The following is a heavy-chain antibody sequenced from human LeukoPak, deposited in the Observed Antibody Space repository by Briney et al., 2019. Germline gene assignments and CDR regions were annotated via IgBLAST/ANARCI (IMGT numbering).Heavy chain of an antibody. J-gene: IGHJ4*02. CDR2: IKKDGSEK. CDR3: ARHLSGVTGYTYGRGIDY. V-gene: IGHV3-7*01. CDR1: GFTCSSYW. D-gene: IGHD5-18*01. Sequence: GGSLRLSCAASGFTCSSYWMSWVRQAPGKGLEWVANIKKDGSEKYYVDSVKGRFTISRDNVKASLYLQMNSLRPEDTAVYYCARHLSGVTGYTYGRGIDYWGQGTLVTVSS.